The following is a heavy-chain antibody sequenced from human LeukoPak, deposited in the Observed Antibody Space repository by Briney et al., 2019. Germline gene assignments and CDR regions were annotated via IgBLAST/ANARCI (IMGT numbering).Heavy chain of an antibody. D-gene: IGHD4-17*01. Sequence: GGSLRLSCAASGFTFRSYLMNGVRQAPGTGLEWVGNIDPKGSEKYSVDSVRGRFTISRYNAKNSLYLQMPSLRAEDTAVYYCARGGGYGDYRDYWGPGTLVTVSS. J-gene: IGHJ4*02. CDR3: ARGGGYGDYRDY. V-gene: IGHV3-7*01. CDR2: IDPKGSEK. CDR1: GFTFRSYL.